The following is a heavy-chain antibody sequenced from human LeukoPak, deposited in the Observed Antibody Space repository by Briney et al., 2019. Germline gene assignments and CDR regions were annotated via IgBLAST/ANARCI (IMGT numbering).Heavy chain of an antibody. D-gene: IGHD3-22*01. CDR3: ARAKYYYDSSGYYSFDY. CDR2: IYYSGST. CDR1: GGSISSGDYY. V-gene: IGHV4-61*08. J-gene: IGHJ4*02. Sequence: PSETLSLTCTVSGGSISSGDYYWSWIRQPPGKGLEWIGYIYYSGSTNYNPSLKSRVTISVDTSKNQFSLKLSSVTAADTAVYYCARAKYYYDSSGYYSFDYWGQGTLVTVSS.